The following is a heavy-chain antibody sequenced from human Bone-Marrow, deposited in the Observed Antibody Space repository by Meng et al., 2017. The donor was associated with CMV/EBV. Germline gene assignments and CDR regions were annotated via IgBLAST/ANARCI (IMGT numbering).Heavy chain of an antibody. CDR3: AKDDIVVPAAIPNWFDP. D-gene: IGHD2-2*02. J-gene: IGHJ5*02. V-gene: IGHV3-30*02. CDR2: IRYDGSNK. Sequence: GGSLRLPCAASGFTFSSYGMHWVRQAPGKGLEWVAFIRYDGSNKYYADSVKGRFTISRDNSKNTLYLQMNSLRAEDTAVYYWAKDDIVVPAAIPNWFDPWGQGTLVTVSS. CDR1: GFTFSSYG.